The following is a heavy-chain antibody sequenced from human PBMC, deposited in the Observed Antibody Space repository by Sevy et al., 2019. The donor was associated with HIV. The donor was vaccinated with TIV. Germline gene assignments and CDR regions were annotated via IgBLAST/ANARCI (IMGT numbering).Heavy chain of an antibody. Sequence: GGSLRLSCAASGFTFSSYAMHWVRQAPGKGLEWVAVISYDGSNKYYADSVKGRFTISRDNSKNTLYLQMNSLRAEDTAVYYCVRDGSMGYCGGDCFHWFDPWGQGTLVTVSS. CDR3: VRDGSMGYCGGDCFHWFDP. V-gene: IGHV3-30*04. J-gene: IGHJ5*02. CDR1: GFTFSSYA. D-gene: IGHD2-21*02. CDR2: ISYDGSNK.